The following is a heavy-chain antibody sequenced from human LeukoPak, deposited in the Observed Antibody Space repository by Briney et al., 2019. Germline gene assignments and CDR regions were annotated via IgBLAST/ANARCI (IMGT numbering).Heavy chain of an antibody. V-gene: IGHV3-11*03. CDR2: ISSSSSYT. CDR1: GFTFSDYY. J-gene: IGHJ4*02. CDR3: ARFAYCGGHCWYYFDY. Sequence: GGSLRLSCAASGFTFSDYYMSWIRQAPGKGLEWVSYISSSSSYTNYADSVKGRFTISVDTSKNQFSLKLSSVTAADTAVYYCARFAYCGGHCWYYFDYWGQGSLVTVSS. D-gene: IGHD2-21*02.